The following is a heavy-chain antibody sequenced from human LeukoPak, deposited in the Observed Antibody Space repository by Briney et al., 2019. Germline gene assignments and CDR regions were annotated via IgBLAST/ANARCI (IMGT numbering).Heavy chain of an antibody. CDR1: GDSVNNTNW. Sequence: SGTLSLTCAVSGDSVNNTNWWTWVRQSPGKGLEWIGSIYYSGSTYYNPSLKSRVTISVDTSKNQFSLKLSSVTAADTAVYYCARLVSMVRGVTFYYFDYWGQGTLVTVSS. CDR2: IYYSGST. D-gene: IGHD3-10*01. V-gene: IGHV4-4*02. J-gene: IGHJ4*02. CDR3: ARLVSMVRGVTFYYFDY.